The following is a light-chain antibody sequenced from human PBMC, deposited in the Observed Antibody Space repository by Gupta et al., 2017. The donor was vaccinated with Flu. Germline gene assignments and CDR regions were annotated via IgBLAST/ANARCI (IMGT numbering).Light chain of an antibody. CDR1: RCSNIF. V-gene: IGLV3-1*01. CDR3: QEGDSSIWL. Sequence: STGNTVTITCSGDRCSNIFCCWYHQKAGQEPLLIMYKDNKRPAGIPGRFSASNAGTTATLTISEAQDWDDDYYDSQEGDSSIWLFGGGTKLTVL. J-gene: IGLJ3*02. CDR2: KDN.